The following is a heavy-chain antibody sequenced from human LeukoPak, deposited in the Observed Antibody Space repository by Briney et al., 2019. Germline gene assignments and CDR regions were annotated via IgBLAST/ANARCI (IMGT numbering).Heavy chain of an antibody. D-gene: IGHD2-15*01. J-gene: IGHJ6*02. CDR1: GGSISGYY. CDR2: IYYTGST. Sequence: SETLSLTCTVSGGSISGYYWTWIRQPPGKGLEWIGYIYYTGSTNYNPSLKSRVTVSVGTSKSQFSLKLSSVTAADTAVYYCWRGGWWSNVWGPGTTVAVSS. CDR3: WRGGWWSNV. V-gene: IGHV4-59*01.